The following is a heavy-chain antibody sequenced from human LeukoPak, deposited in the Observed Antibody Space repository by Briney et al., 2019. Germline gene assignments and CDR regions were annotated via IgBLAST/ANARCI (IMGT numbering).Heavy chain of an antibody. CDR2: IYSGGST. J-gene: IGHJ4*02. CDR1: GFTVSSNY. CDR3: ARVGGDYGDYYDY. D-gene: IGHD4-17*01. Sequence: GGSLRLSCAASGFTVSSNYMSWVRQAPGKGLEWVSVIYSGGSTYYADPAKGRFTISRDNSKNTLYLQMNSLRAEDTAVYYCARVGGDYGDYYDYWGQGTLVTVSS. V-gene: IGHV3-66*01.